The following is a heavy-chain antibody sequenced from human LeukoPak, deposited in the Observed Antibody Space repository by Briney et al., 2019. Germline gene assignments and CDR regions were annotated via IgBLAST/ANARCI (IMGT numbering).Heavy chain of an antibody. CDR3: ARLPTFYYDSSGYHYDY. J-gene: IGHJ4*02. V-gene: IGHV3-23*05. D-gene: IGHD3-22*01. CDR1: GFTFYNYA. CDR2: TSGSGISK. Sequence: GGSLRLSCVASGFTFYNYAMSWVRQAPGRGLEWASSTSGSGISKDYADSVKGRFTISKDKSKNTLYLQMDNLRAEDTGVYFCARLPTFYYDSSGYHYDYWGQGTLVTVSS.